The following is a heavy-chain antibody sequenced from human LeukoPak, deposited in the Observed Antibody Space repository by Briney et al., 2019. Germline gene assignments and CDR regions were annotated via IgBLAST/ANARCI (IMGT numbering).Heavy chain of an antibody. Sequence: PGGSLRLSCAASGFTFSSYGMSWVRQAPGKGLEWVSAISGGGGSTYYADSVKGRFTISRDNSKNTLYLQMNSLRAEDTAVYYCARHVVAVGFDYWGQGTLVTVSS. CDR3: ARHVVAVGFDY. CDR2: ISGGGGST. V-gene: IGHV3-23*01. D-gene: IGHD3-22*01. J-gene: IGHJ4*02. CDR1: GFTFSSYG.